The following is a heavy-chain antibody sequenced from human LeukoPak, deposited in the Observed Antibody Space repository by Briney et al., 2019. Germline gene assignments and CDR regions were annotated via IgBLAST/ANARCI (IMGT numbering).Heavy chain of an antibody. J-gene: IGHJ5*02. CDR1: GFTFSSYA. V-gene: IGHV3-23*01. Sequence: GGSLRLSCAASGFTFSSYAMSWVRQAPGKGLEWVSAISGSDGSTYYADSVKGRFTISRDNSKNTLYLQMNSLRAEDTAVYYCAKGPFVMATIKEYWFDPWGQGTLVTVSS. D-gene: IGHD5-24*01. CDR2: ISGSDGST. CDR3: AKGPFVMATIKEYWFDP.